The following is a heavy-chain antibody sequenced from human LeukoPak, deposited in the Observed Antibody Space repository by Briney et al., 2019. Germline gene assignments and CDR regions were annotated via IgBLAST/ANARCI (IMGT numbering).Heavy chain of an antibody. V-gene: IGHV1-18*01. CDR2: ISAYNGNP. CDR3: ARGQRRGRVGVATIYPLDY. J-gene: IGHJ4*02. Sequence: ASVKVSCKASGYTFTSYGISWVRQGPGQGLEWMGWISAYNGNPTYAQKLQGRVTVTTDTSTSTAYMELSSLRSEDTAVYYCARGQRRGRVGVATIYPLDYWGQGTLVTVSS. D-gene: IGHD5-12*01. CDR1: GYTFTSYG.